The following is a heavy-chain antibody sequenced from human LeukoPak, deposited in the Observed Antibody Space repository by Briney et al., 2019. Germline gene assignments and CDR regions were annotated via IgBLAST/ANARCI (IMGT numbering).Heavy chain of an antibody. CDR2: VHHSGNR. J-gene: IGHJ4*02. V-gene: IGHV4-30-2*01. Sequence: SETLSLTCSVSGVSLTGDEDFWTWIRQPPGKGLELIGYVHHSGNRYYDSSLGSRLTISVDRSKNQFSLKLSSVTGADTAVYYCARNGCSSSTCKTEWGQGTLVIVSS. D-gene: IGHD2-2*01. CDR1: GVSLTGDEDF. CDR3: ARNGCSSSTCKTE.